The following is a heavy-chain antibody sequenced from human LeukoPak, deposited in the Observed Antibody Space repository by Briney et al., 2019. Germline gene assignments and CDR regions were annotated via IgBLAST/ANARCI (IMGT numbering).Heavy chain of an antibody. D-gene: IGHD2-15*01. V-gene: IGHV3-9*01. CDR2: ISWNSGSI. Sequence: PGGSLRLSCAASGFTFDDYAMHWVRQAPGKGLEWVSGISWNSGSIGYADSVKGRFTISRDNAKNSLYLQMNSLRADDTAVYYCARRRGGGSSDYWGQGTLVTVSS. J-gene: IGHJ4*02. CDR1: GFTFDDYA. CDR3: ARRRGGGSSDY.